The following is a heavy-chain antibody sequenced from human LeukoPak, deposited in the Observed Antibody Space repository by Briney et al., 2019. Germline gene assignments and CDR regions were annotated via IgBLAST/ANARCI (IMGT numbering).Heavy chain of an antibody. CDR2: INGDGSET. J-gene: IGHJ4*02. CDR1: GFAFSSFW. Sequence: GGSLRLFCAASGFAFSSFWIYWVRHAPGKGLVWVSRINGDGSETIYADSVKGRFTISRDNAKNTVYLQMNSLRAEDTAVYYCARVRMGDDFNPFDYWGRGTLVTVSS. D-gene: IGHD3-16*01. CDR3: ARVRMGDDFNPFDY. V-gene: IGHV3-74*01.